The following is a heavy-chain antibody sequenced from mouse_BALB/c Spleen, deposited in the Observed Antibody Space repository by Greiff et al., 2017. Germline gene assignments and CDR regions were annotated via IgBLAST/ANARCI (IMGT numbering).Heavy chain of an antibody. CDR3: TGYYGYGFAY. V-gene: IGHV1S22*01. CDR1: GYTFTSYW. J-gene: IGHJ3*01. CDR2: IYPGSGST. Sequence: LQQPGSELVRPGASVKLSCKASGYTFTSYWMHWVKQRPGQGLEWIGNIYPGSGSTNYDEKFKSKATLTVDTSSSTAYMQLSSLTSEDSAVYYCTGYYGYGFAYWGQGTLVTVSA. D-gene: IGHD1-2*01.